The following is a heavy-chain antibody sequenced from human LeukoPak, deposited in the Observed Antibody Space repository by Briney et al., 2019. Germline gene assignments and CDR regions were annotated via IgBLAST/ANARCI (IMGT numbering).Heavy chain of an antibody. D-gene: IGHD4-11*01. Sequence: GGSLRLSCAASGFTFSNYWMHWVRQAPGKGLVWVSRINSDGINTSYADSVKGRFTISRDNAKNTLNLQMNSLRAEDTAVYYCARGPLFTVSQRGLLDYWGQGTLVTVSS. CDR3: ARGPLFTVSQRGLLDY. CDR2: INSDGINT. CDR1: GFTFSNYW. J-gene: IGHJ4*02. V-gene: IGHV3-74*01.